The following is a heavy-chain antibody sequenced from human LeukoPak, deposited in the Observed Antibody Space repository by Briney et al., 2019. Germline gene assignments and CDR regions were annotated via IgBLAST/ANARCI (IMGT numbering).Heavy chain of an antibody. CDR2: ISAYNGNT. CDR3: ATSYHYDSSGYPNYFDS. Sequence: ASVKVSCKASGYTFTSYDINWVRQAPGQGLEWMGWISAYNGNTEYALKLQGRVTMTTDTSTNTAYMELRSLRSDDTAVYYCATSYHYDSSGYPNYFDSWGQGTLVTVSS. CDR1: GYTFTSYD. D-gene: IGHD3-22*01. J-gene: IGHJ4*02. V-gene: IGHV1-18*01.